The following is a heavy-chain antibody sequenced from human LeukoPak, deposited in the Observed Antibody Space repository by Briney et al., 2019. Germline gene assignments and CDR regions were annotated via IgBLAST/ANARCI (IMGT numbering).Heavy chain of an antibody. CDR2: IAGKADNYVT. CDR1: GFTFSAFG. V-gene: IGHV3-73*01. D-gene: IGHD2-21*02. J-gene: IGHJ4*02. Sequence: GGSLRLSCGASGFTFSAFGVHWVRQASGKGLEGVGRIAGKADNYVTLYAASVKGRFIISRDDSQNTAYLQMTSLKTEDTAVYYCTSHAFCGGDCYSNWGQGTLVTVSS. CDR3: TSHAFCGGDCYSN.